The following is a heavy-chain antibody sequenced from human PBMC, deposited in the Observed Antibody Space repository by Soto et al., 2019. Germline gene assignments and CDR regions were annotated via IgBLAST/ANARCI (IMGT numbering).Heavy chain of an antibody. CDR1: GFTFNSYA. CDR2: ISDDGSNK. J-gene: IGHJ4*02. Sequence: QVQLVESGGGVVQPGRSLRLSCAASGFTFNSYAMHWVRQAPGKGLEWVAIISDDGSNKHYADSVKGRFTISRDHSENTRYLQMNSLRAEDTAMYYCARGIVGATEVGVDYWGQGTLVTVSS. D-gene: IGHD1-26*01. CDR3: ARGIVGATEVGVDY. V-gene: IGHV3-30-3*01.